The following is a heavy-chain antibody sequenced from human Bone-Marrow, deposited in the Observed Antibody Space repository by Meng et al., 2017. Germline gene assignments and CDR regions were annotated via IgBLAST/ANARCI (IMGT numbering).Heavy chain of an antibody. D-gene: IGHD1-14*01. CDR1: GYTFTSYD. CDR3: ARLGIRYYYYGMDV. J-gene: IGHJ6*02. V-gene: IGHV1-8*01. Sequence: ASVKVSCKASGYTFTSYDINWVRQATGQGLEWMGWMNPNSGNTGYAQKFQGRVTMTRNTSISTAYMELSSLRSDDTAVYYCARLGIRYYYYGMDVWGQGTTVTVSS. CDR2: MNPNSGNT.